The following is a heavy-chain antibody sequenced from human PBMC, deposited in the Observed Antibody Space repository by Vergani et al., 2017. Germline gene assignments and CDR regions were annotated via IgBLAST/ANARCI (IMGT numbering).Heavy chain of an antibody. CDR1: GFTFSSYA. J-gene: IGHJ4*02. CDR3: ARDRRGGLFDY. Sequence: QVQLVESGGGVVQPGRSLRLSCAASGFTFSSYAMHWVRQAPGKGLEWVAVISYDGSNKYYADSVKGRFTISRDNAKNSLYLQMNSLRAEDTAVYYCARDRRGGLFDYWGQGTLVTVSS. D-gene: IGHD3-16*01. V-gene: IGHV3-30-3*01. CDR2: ISYDGSNK.